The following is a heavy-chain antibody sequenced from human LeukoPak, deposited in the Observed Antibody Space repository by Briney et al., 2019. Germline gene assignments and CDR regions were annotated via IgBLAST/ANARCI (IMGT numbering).Heavy chain of an antibody. D-gene: IGHD6-19*01. V-gene: IGHV3-23*01. CDR2: ISGSGGST. CDR3: AKRAVPGNAFFDN. CDR1: GFTFSSYA. Sequence: QPGGSLILSCAASGFTFSSYAMSWVRQAPGKGLEWVSSISGSGGSTYYADSVKGRFTISRDNSKNTLFLQMNSLRAEDTALYYCAKRAVPGNAFFDNWGQGNLVTVSS. J-gene: IGHJ4*02.